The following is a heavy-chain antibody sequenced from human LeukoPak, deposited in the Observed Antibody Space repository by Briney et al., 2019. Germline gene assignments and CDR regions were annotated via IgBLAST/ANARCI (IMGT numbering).Heavy chain of an antibody. CDR1: GYMVSDYY. V-gene: IGHV1-2*02. CDR3: ARVRDNACDY. J-gene: IGHJ4*02. CDR2: LRGDTGDT. D-gene: IGHD1-1*01. Sequence: ASVTVSCKTSGYMVSDYYMHWVRQAPGQGVERMGWLRGDTGDTDSPQKFKGRVTMTRDTATNTAYMQLSRLTYDDTAMYFCARVRDNACDYWGQGTLVTVSS.